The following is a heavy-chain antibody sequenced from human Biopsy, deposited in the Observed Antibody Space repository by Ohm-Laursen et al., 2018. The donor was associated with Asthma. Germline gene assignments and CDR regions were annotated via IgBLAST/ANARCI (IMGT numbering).Heavy chain of an antibody. CDR1: GGTFNTYV. J-gene: IGHJ4*02. CDR3: ARKAGSCISRTCYSLDF. Sequence: GSSVQVSCKSLGGTFNTYVIGWVRQAPGQGLEWMGGINSVFGTTTYPQKFQDRVTITADDSTSTVYMELSSLRPEDTAVYYCARKAGSCISRTCYSLDFWGQGTLVTVSS. V-gene: IGHV1-69*01. CDR2: INSVFGTT. D-gene: IGHD2-2*01.